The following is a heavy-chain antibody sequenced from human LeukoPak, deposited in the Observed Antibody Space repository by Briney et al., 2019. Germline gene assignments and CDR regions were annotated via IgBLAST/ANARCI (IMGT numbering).Heavy chain of an antibody. CDR1: GGSISSYY. CDR2: IYYSGST. D-gene: IGHD1-26*01. J-gene: IGHJ3*02. CDR3: ARDRVGGATAAFDI. V-gene: IGHV4-59*13. Sequence: SETLSLTCTVSGGSISSYYWSWVRQPPGKGLEWIGFIYYSGSTNYNPSLKSRVAISVDRSKNQFSPKLSSVTAADTAVYYCARDRVGGATAAFDIWGQGTMVTASS.